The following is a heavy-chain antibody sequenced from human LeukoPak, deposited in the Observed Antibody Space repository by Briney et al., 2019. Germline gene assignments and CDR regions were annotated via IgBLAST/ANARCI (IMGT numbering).Heavy chain of an antibody. CDR1: EFTFNTYS. J-gene: IGHJ4*02. CDR2: INSDGSST. CDR3: ARDRKKYYYGSGCSY. D-gene: IGHD3-10*01. V-gene: IGHV3-74*01. Sequence: GGSLRLSCAASEFTFNTYSMNWVRQAPGKGLVWVSRINSDGSSTSYADSVKGRFTISRDNAKNTLYLQMNSLRAEDTAVYYCARDRKKYYYGSGCSYWGQGTLVTVSS.